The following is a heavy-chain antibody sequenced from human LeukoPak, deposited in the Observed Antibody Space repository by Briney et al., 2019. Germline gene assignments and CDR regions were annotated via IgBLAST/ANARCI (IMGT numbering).Heavy chain of an antibody. V-gene: IGHV1-69*05. Sequence: GASVKVSCKASGGTFSSYAISWVRQAPEQGLEWMGGIIPIFGTANYAQKFQGRVTITTDESTSTAYMELSSLRSEDTAVYYCARDGRLGASDYWGQGTLVTVSS. J-gene: IGHJ4*02. CDR2: IIPIFGTA. CDR1: GGTFSSYA. CDR3: ARDGRLGASDY. D-gene: IGHD1-26*01.